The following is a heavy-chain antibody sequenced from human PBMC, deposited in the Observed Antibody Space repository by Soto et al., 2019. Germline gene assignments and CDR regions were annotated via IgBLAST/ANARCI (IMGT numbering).Heavy chain of an antibody. D-gene: IGHD5-12*01. CDR2: IISMFGTT. J-gene: IGHJ4*02. CDR3: ARDLGGGYEPGDY. Sequence: QVQLVQSGAELKKPGSSVKVSCRASGASFSISVFNWVRQAPGQGLEWMGGIISMFGTTNYSQKFQGRVTISAAESTSTGYMELNNLRSDETAIYYCARDLGGGYEPGDYWGQGTQVTVSS. V-gene: IGHV1-69*12. CDR1: GASFSISV.